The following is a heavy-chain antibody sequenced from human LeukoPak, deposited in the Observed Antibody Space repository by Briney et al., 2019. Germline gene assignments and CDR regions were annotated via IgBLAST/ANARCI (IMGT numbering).Heavy chain of an antibody. D-gene: IGHD7-27*01. V-gene: IGHV1-8*01. Sequence: ASVKVSCKTSGYTFTNYDINWVRQATGQGLECLGWMSPNNGSTGYAQKFQGRVTMTRDTSINTAYMELSSLRSEDTAVYYCASNPPRTGDFNSWGQGALVTVSS. CDR1: GYTFTNYD. CDR2: MSPNNGST. J-gene: IGHJ4*02. CDR3: ASNPPRTGDFNS.